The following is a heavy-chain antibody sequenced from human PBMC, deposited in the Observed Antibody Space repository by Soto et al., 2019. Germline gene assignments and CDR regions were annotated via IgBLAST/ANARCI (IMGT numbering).Heavy chain of an antibody. J-gene: IGHJ4*01. Sequence: GGFLRLPCAASGGNCVTYAMHWISQDQGKGLEWEAVIYYDGSNRYYGDAVKGRFTISRDNSKSTLYLQMSSLRAEDTAIYYCARAFCTNGVCYYFFDYWGHGTLVTVSS. CDR2: IYYDGSNR. V-gene: IGHV3-33*01. CDR3: ARAFCTNGVCYYFFDY. CDR1: GGNCVTYA. D-gene: IGHD2-8*01.